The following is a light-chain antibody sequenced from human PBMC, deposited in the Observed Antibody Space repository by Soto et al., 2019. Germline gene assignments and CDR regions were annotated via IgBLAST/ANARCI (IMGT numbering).Light chain of an antibody. Sequence: QSVLTQPASVSGSPGQSITISCTGTSSDVGAYKYVSWYQQHPGKAPKLMIYDVTNRPSGVPNRFSGSKSGNTASLTISGLQAEDEADYYCSSYTSSNTYVFGTGTKVTV. V-gene: IGLV2-14*01. CDR2: DVT. CDR1: SSDVGAYKY. CDR3: SSYTSSNTYV. J-gene: IGLJ1*01.